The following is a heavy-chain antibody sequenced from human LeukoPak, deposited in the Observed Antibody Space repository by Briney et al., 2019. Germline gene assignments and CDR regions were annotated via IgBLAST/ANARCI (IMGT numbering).Heavy chain of an antibody. J-gene: IGHJ4*02. CDR1: GFTFSSYA. Sequence: PGGSLRLSCAASGFTFSSYAMHWVRQAPGKGLEWVAVISYDGSNKYYADSVKGRFTISRDNAKNTLYLQMNSLRAEDTAVYYCARDFYDSSGHQAFFDYWGQGTLVTVSS. CDR3: ARDFYDSSGHQAFFDY. CDR2: ISYDGSNK. V-gene: IGHV3-30-3*01. D-gene: IGHD3-22*01.